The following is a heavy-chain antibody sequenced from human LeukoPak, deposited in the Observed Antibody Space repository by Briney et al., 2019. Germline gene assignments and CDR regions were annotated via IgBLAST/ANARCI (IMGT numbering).Heavy chain of an antibody. V-gene: IGHV4-39*07. CDR3: AIGYLVAPVY. Sequence: SETLSLTCIVSGGSITSSSYYWGWIRQPPGQGLEWIGIINYSGITYYNLSLKSRVTISVDTSKNQFSLKMTSVTAADTAVYYCAIGYLVAPVYWGQGTLVTVSS. CDR1: GGSITSSSYY. J-gene: IGHJ4*02. CDR2: INYSGIT. D-gene: IGHD5-12*01.